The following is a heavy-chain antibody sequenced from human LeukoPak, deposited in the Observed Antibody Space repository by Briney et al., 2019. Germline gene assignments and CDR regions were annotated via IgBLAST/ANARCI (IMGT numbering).Heavy chain of an antibody. V-gene: IGHV4-61*01. CDR3: ARGKIGYCSGGSCYNWFDP. CDR1: GGSVSSGSYY. J-gene: IGHJ5*02. Sequence: KPSETLSLTCTVSGGSVSSGSYYWSWIRQPPGKGLEWIGYIYYSGSTNYNPSLKSRVTISVDTSKNQFSLKLSSVTAADTAVYYCARGKIGYCSGGSCYNWFDPWGQGTLVTVSS. CDR2: IYYSGST. D-gene: IGHD2-15*01.